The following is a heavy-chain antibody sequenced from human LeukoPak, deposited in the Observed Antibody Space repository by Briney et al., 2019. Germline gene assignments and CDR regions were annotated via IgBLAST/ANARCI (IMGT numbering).Heavy chain of an antibody. J-gene: IGHJ4*02. CDR1: GFTFSSYW. CDR3: ARVGGKYGDYHFDY. V-gene: IGHV3-74*01. D-gene: IGHD4-17*01. Sequence: GGSLRLSCAASGFTFSSYWMHWVRQAPGKGLVWVSRINSDGSSTSYADSVKGRFTISRDNAKNTLYLQMNSLRAEDTAAYYCARVGGKYGDYHFDYWGQGTLVTVSS. CDR2: INSDGSST.